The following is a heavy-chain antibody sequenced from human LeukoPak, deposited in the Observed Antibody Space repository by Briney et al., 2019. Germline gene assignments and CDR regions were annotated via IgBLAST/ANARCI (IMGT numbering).Heavy chain of an antibody. CDR2: IYTSGST. J-gene: IGHJ6*03. CDR3: ARGVPAAIPDYYYYYMDV. Sequence: SETLSLTCTVSGGSISSYYWSWIRQPPGKGLEWIGYIYTSGSTNYNSSLKSRVTISVDTSKNQFSLKLSSVTAADTAVYYCARGVPAAIPDYYYYYMDVWGKGTTVTVSS. D-gene: IGHD2-2*01. V-gene: IGHV4-4*09. CDR1: GGSISSYY.